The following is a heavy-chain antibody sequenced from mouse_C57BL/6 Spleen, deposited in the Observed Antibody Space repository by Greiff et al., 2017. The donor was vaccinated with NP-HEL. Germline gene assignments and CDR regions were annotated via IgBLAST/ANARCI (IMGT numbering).Heavy chain of an antibody. D-gene: IGHD1-1*01. CDR1: GYSFTDYN. CDR3: ARAYYYGSTSYAMDY. CDR2: INPNYDTT. J-gene: IGHJ4*01. V-gene: IGHV1-39*01. Sequence: VQLKESGPELVKPGASVKISCKASGYSFTDYNMNWVKQSNGKSLEWIGVINPNYDTTSYNQKFKGKATLTVDQSSSTADMQLNSLTSEDSAVYYCARAYYYGSTSYAMDYWGQGTSVTVSS.